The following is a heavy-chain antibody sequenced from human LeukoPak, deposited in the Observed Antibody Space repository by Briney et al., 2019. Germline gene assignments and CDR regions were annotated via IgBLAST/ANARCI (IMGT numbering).Heavy chain of an antibody. J-gene: IGHJ4*02. CDR2: INPSGGST. D-gene: IGHD4-11*01. CDR3: AREGSTVTSDFDY. CDR1: GYTFTSYY. V-gene: IGHV1-46*01. Sequence: ASVKVSCKASGYTFTSYYMHWVRHAPGQGLEWMGIINPSGGSTSYAQKFQGRVTMTRDMSTSTVYMELSSLRSEDTAVYYCAREGSTVTSDFDYWGQGTLVTVSS.